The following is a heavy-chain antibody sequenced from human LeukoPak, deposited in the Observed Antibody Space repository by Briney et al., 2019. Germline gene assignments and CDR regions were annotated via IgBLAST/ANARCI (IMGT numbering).Heavy chain of an antibody. J-gene: IGHJ4*02. CDR1: GFTFSSYS. V-gene: IGHV3-21*01. CDR3: ARDYGVVEIDY. D-gene: IGHD2-15*01. CDR2: ISSSSSYI. Sequence: GGSLRLSCAASGFTFSSYSMNWVRQAPGKGLEWVSSISSSSSYIYYADSVKRRFTISRDNAKNSLYLQMNSLRAEDTAVYYCARDYGVVEIDYWGQGTLVTVSS.